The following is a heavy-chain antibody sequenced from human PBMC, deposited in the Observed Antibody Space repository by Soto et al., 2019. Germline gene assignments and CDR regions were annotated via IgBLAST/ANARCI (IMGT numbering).Heavy chain of an antibody. J-gene: IGHJ3*02. CDR1: GYTFTSYY. CDR3: ARVERGTATTVVDAFDI. D-gene: IGHD1-1*01. V-gene: IGHV1-46*01. Sequence: ASVKVSCKASGYTFTSYYMHWVRQAPGQGLEWMGIINPSGGSTSYAQKFQGRVTMTRDTSKNQFSLKMSSVTAADTALYYCARVERGTATTVVDAFDIWGPGTMVTVSS. CDR2: INPSGGST.